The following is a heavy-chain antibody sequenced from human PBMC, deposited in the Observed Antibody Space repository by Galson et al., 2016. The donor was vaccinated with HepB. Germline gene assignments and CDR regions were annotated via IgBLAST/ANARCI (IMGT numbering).Heavy chain of an antibody. CDR3: ARGDIVGAIFDY. CDR2: ISSSSSYI. V-gene: IGHV3-21*01. D-gene: IGHD1-26*01. J-gene: IGHJ4*02. Sequence: SLRLSCAASGFTFSIYSMNWVRQAPGKGLEWVSSISSSSSYIYYADSVKGRFTISRDNAKNSLYLQMNSLRAEDTAVYYCARGDIVGAIFDYWGQGTLVTVSS. CDR1: GFTFSIYS.